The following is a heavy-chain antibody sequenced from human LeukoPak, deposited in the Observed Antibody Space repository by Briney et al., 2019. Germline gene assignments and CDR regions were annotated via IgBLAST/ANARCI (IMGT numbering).Heavy chain of an antibody. CDR3: AKDNGGSGWGELDY. V-gene: IGHV3-15*01. CDR2: IKRTNDGGTT. J-gene: IGHJ4*02. Sequence: GGSLRLSCAASGFTFNDAWMSWVRQAPGKGLEWVGRIKRTNDGGTTEYAAPVKGRFTISRDDSKNTLYLQMNSLRAEDTAIYYCAKDNGGSGWGELDYWGQGTLVTVSS. CDR1: GFTFNDAW. D-gene: IGHD1-26*01.